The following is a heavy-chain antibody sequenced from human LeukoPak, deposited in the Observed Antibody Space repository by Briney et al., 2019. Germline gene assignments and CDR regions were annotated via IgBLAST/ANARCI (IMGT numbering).Heavy chain of an antibody. V-gene: IGHV1-3*01. CDR1: GYTFTSYA. J-gene: IGHJ6*02. Sequence: ASVTVSCTASGYTFTSYAMHWVRQAPGQRLEWMGWINAGNGNTKYSQKFQGRVTITRDTSASTAYMELSSLRSEDTAVYYCARLGWELPHYYYYGMDVWGQGTTVTVSS. D-gene: IGHD1-26*01. CDR3: ARLGWELPHYYYYGMDV. CDR2: INAGNGNT.